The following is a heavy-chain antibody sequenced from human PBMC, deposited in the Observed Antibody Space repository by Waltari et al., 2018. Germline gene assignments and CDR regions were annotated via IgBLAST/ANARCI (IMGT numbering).Heavy chain of an antibody. J-gene: IGHJ6*02. D-gene: IGHD5-18*01. CDR1: GGSISSSNYY. CDR3: ARQCKGYNYGLGDYYYYGMDV. Sequence: QLQLQESGPGLVKPSETLSLTCTVSGGSISSSNYYWGWLRQPPGQGLEWIGSIYYSGTTYYNPYPKRRGTMSVDTSKIQFSLKLGSVTAADTAMYYCARQCKGYNYGLGDYYYYGMDVWGQGTTVTVSS. V-gene: IGHV4-39*01. CDR2: IYYSGTT.